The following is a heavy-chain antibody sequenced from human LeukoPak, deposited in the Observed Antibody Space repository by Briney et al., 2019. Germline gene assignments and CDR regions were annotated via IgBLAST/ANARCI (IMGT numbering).Heavy chain of an antibody. V-gene: IGHV3-30*01. D-gene: IGHD3-22*01. J-gene: IGHJ3*02. CDR3: ARVNYLDDSDFDI. CDR1: GFTFSDFA. CDR2: ISYDGNNK. Sequence: GRSLRLSCAGSGFTFSDFAIPWVRQAPGKGLEWVTVISYDGNNKYYADSVKGRFTISRDNSKNTVFLQMNSLRPEDTAVYYCARVNYLDDSDFDIWGQGTMVTVSS.